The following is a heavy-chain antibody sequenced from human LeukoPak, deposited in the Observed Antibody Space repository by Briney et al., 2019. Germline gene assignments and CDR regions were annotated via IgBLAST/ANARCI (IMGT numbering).Heavy chain of an antibody. D-gene: IGHD3-16*02. V-gene: IGHV3-23*01. CDR2: ISGSGGST. CDR3: AKHGDNVWGSFRFGLDY. J-gene: IGHJ4*02. CDR1: GFTFSSYA. Sequence: GGSLRLSCAASGFTFSSYAMSWVRQAPGKGLEWVSAISGSGGSTYYADSVKGRFTISRDNSKNTLYLQMNSLRAEDTAVYYCAKHGDNVWGSFRFGLDYWGQGTLVTVSS.